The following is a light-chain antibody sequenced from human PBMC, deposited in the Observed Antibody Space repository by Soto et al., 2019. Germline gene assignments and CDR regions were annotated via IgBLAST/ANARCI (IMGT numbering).Light chain of an antibody. CDR1: QSVSIK. Sequence: ENVLTQSPGTLALSPGETATLSCRASQSVSIKLAWYQQKPGQAPRLLIYDTSTRATGIPARFSGSGSGTEFTLTISSLQSEDFAVYYCQKYNNWPTITVGKGKRREIK. CDR3: QKYNNWPTIT. V-gene: IGKV3-15*01. J-gene: IGKJ5*01. CDR2: DTS.